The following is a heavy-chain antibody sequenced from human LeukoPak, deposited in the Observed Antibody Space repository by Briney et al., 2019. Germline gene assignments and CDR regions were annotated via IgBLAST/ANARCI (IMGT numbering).Heavy chain of an antibody. CDR3: ASSGSYPYYFDY. CDR2: IYYSGST. D-gene: IGHD1-26*01. CDR1: GGSISSSSYY. Sequence: SETLSLTCTVSGGSISSSSYYWGWIRQPPGKGLEWIGSIYYSGSTYYNPSLKSRVTISVDTSKNQFSLKLSSVTAADTAVYYCASSGSYPYYFDYWGQGTLVAVSS. J-gene: IGHJ4*02. V-gene: IGHV4-39*01.